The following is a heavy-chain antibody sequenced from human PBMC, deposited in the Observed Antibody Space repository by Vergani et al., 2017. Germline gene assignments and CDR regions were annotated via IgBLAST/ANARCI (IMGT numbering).Heavy chain of an antibody. CDR2: IIPIFGTA. Sequence: QVQLVQSGAEVKKPGSSVKVSCKASGGTFSSYAISWVRQAPGQGLEWMGGIIPIFGTANYAQKFQGRVPMTADESTSTAYMALSSLRSEDTAVYYCARARYYYDRSGYYYDYFDYWGQGTLVTVSS. V-gene: IGHV1-69*01. CDR1: GGTFSSYA. J-gene: IGHJ4*02. CDR3: ARARYYYDRSGYYYDYFDY. D-gene: IGHD3-22*01.